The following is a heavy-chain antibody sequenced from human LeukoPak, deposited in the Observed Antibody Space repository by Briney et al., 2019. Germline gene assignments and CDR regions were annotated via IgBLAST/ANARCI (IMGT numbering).Heavy chain of an antibody. J-gene: IGHJ4*02. Sequence: GGSLRLSCAASGFTFTSHWMTWVRQAPGKGLEWVANINQDGNDKYYVDSVKGRFTISRDNAKNSLFLQMNSLRAEDTAVYYCAILPTYYDSLGDWGQGTLVTVSS. V-gene: IGHV3-7*01. CDR1: GFTFTSHW. CDR3: AILPTYYDSLGD. CDR2: INQDGNDK. D-gene: IGHD3-22*01.